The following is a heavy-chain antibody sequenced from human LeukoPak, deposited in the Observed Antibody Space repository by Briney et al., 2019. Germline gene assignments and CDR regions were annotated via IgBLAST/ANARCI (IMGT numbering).Heavy chain of an antibody. CDR2: IYSGGST. D-gene: IGHD5-24*01. J-gene: IGHJ5*02. Sequence: GGSLRLSCAASGFTFSSYAMSWVRQAPGKGLEWVSVIYSGGSTYYADSVKGRFTISRDNSKNTLYLQMNSLRAEDTAVYYCARALGDGYNPDNWFDPWGQGTLVTVSS. V-gene: IGHV3-53*01. CDR1: GFTFSSYA. CDR3: ARALGDGYNPDNWFDP.